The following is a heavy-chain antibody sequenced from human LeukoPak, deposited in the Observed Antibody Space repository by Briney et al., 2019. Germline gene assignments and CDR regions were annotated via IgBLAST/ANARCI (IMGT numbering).Heavy chain of an antibody. J-gene: IGHJ6*02. V-gene: IGHV3-33*01. CDR3: ARRTVVGYCCSTSCGMMDV. D-gene: IGHD2-2*03. Sequence: PGGSLRLSCAASGFTFSSYGMHWVRQAPGKGLEWVAVIWYDGSNKYYADSVKGRFTISRDNSKNTLYLQMNSLRAEDTAVYYCARRTVVGYCCSTSCGMMDVWGQGTTVTVSS. CDR2: IWYDGSNK. CDR1: GFTFSSYG.